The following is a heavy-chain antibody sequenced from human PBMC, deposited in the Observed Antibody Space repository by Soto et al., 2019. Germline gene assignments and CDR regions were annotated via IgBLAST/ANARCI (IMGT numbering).Heavy chain of an antibody. Sequence: EVQLVESGGGLVQPGGSLRLSCAASGFTVSTNYMSWVRQAPGKGLEWVSFIYSGGNTYYGDSVKGRFTISRDNSKNTLYLQMNSLRAEDTAVYYCARGGLYDILTGYYASDDAFDLWGQGTMVTVSS. CDR2: IYSGGNT. J-gene: IGHJ3*01. CDR1: GFTVSTNY. D-gene: IGHD3-9*01. V-gene: IGHV3-66*01. CDR3: ARGGLYDILTGYYASDDAFDL.